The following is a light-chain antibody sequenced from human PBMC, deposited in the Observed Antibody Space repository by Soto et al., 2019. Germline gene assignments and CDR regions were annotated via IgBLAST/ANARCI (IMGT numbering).Light chain of an antibody. CDR3: QQYDSSPRT. Sequence: DIVFTQSPGTLSLSPGERATLSCSASQNVYSSYLAWYQQKPGHAPRLLIYAAFVRATGIPDRFSGSGSGTDFTLTISGLEPEDFAVYYCQQYDSSPRTFGQGTKVDIK. CDR1: QNVYSSY. V-gene: IGKV3-20*01. CDR2: AAF. J-gene: IGKJ1*01.